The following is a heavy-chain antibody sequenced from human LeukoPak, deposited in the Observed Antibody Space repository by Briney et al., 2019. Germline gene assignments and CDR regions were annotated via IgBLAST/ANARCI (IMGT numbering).Heavy chain of an antibody. Sequence: SVKVSCKASGGTFSSYTISWVRQAPGQGLELMGRIIPTLGITNYAQKFQGRVTITADTSTSKAYMDLSSLRSEDTAVYYCARDLWDIVVVPAAEIWGQGTMVTVSS. CDR2: IIPTLGIT. CDR3: ARDLWDIVVVPAAEI. CDR1: GGTFSSYT. D-gene: IGHD2-2*01. J-gene: IGHJ3*02. V-gene: IGHV1-69*04.